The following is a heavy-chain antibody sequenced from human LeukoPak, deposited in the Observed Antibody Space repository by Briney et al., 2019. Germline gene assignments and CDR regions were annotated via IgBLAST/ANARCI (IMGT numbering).Heavy chain of an antibody. CDR2: INTNTGNP. CDR1: GYTFTSYA. V-gene: IGHV7-4-1*02. Sequence: GASVKVSCKASGYTFTSYAMNWVRQAPGQGLEWMGWINTNTGNPTYAQGFTGRFVFSLDTSVSTAYLQISSLKAEDTAVYYCARDRAEDCSGGSCPYGMDVWGQGTTVTVSS. D-gene: IGHD2-15*01. CDR3: ARDRAEDCSGGSCPYGMDV. J-gene: IGHJ6*02.